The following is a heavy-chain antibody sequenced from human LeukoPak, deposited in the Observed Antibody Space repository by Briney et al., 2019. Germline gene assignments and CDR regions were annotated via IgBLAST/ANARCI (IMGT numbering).Heavy chain of an antibody. CDR1: GYTLTSYG. CDR2: ISAYNGNT. CDR3: ARDSSGYCYAEYFQH. D-gene: IGHD3-22*01. J-gene: IGHJ1*01. Sequence: ASVKVSCKASGYTLTSYGISWVRQAPGQGLEWMGWISAYNGNTNYAQKLQGRVTMTTDTSTSTAYMELRSLRSDDTAVYYCARDSSGYCYAEYFQHWGQGTLVTVSS. V-gene: IGHV1-18*01.